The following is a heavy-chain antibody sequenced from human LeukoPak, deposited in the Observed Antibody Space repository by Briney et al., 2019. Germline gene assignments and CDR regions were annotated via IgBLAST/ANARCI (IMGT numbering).Heavy chain of an antibody. Sequence: GESLKISCKGSGYSFTSYWIGWVRQMPGKGLEWMGIIYPGDSDTRYSPSFQGQVTISADKSISTAYLQWSSLKASDTAMYYCARGIFDFWSGYQAGPAGLDYWGQGTLVTVSS. CDR1: GYSFTSYW. CDR2: IYPGDSDT. D-gene: IGHD3-3*01. CDR3: ARGIFDFWSGYQAGPAGLDY. J-gene: IGHJ4*02. V-gene: IGHV5-51*01.